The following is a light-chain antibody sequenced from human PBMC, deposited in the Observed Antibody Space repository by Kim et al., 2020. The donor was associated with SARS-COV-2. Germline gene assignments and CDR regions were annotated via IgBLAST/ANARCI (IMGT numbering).Light chain of an antibody. J-gene: IGKJ1*01. CDR2: GAS. CDR3: QQYGSSPPT. V-gene: IGKV3-20*01. CDR1: QSVSGSY. Sequence: SPGKRATLPCRASQSVSGSYLAWYQHKPGQAPRLLMYGASTRATGIPDRFSGSGSGTDFTLTISRLEPEDFAVYYCQQYGSSPPTFGHGTKVDIK.